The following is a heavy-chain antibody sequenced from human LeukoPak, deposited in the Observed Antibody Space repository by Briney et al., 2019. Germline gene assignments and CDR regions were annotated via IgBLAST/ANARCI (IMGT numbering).Heavy chain of an antibody. V-gene: IGHV3-21*01. J-gene: IGHJ4*02. Sequence: PGGSPRLSCAASGFTFGAYTINWVRQAPGKGLEWVSCIFSRSESILYADSVKGRFTISRDNAKNSLYLQMDSLRVEDTAVYYCARDFFHSSDSRPFDYWGQGTLVTVSS. D-gene: IGHD3-22*01. CDR3: ARDFFHSSDSRPFDY. CDR1: GFTFGAYT. CDR2: IFSRSESI.